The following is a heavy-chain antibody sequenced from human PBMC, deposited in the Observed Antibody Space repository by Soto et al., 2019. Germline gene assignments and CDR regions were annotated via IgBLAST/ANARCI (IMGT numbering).Heavy chain of an antibody. CDR1: GGTFSSYA. CDR2: IIPIFGTA. CDR3: ARDVEYSSGPTLGLAY. V-gene: IGHV1-69*13. D-gene: IGHD6-19*01. J-gene: IGHJ4*02. Sequence: SVKVSCKASGGTFSSYAISWVRQAPGQGLEWMGGIIPIFGTANYAQKFQGRVTITADESTSTAYMELRSLRSDDTAVYYCARDVEYSSGPTLGLAYWGQGTLVTVSS.